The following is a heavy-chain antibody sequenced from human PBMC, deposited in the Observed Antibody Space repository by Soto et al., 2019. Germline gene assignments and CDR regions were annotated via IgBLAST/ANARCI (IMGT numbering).Heavy chain of an antibody. CDR3: ARRTVYSSGWKSSFDY. CDR2: INPNSGGT. D-gene: IGHD6-19*01. J-gene: IGHJ4*02. Sequence: ASVKVSCTASGYTFTGYYMHWVRQAPGQGLEWMGWINPNSGGTNYAQKFQGRVTMTRDTSISTAYMELSRLRSDDTAVYYCARRTVYSSGWKSSFDYWGQGTLVTVSS. V-gene: IGHV1-2*02. CDR1: GYTFTGYY.